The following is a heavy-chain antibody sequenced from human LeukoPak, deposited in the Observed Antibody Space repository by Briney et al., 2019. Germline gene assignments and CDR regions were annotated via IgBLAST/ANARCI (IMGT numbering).Heavy chain of an antibody. Sequence: PSETLSLTCTVSGGSISSYYWSWIRQPPGKGLEWIGYIYYSGSTNYNPSLKSRVTISVDTSKNQFSLKLSSVTAADTAVYYCTRSVGAPSDAFGIWGQLSMVTAYS. D-gene: IGHD1-26*01. CDR3: TRSVGAPSDAFGI. CDR1: GGSISSYY. V-gene: IGHV4-59*08. CDR2: IYYSGST. J-gene: IGHJ3*02.